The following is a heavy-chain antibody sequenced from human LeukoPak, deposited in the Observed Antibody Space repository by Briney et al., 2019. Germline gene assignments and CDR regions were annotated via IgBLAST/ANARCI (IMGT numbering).Heavy chain of an antibody. J-gene: IGHJ4*02. CDR1: GGSISSSSYY. D-gene: IGHD6-19*01. Sequence: SETLSLTCTVSGGSISSSSYYWGWIRQPPGKGLEWIGSIYYSGSTYYNPSLKSRVTISVDTSKNQFSLKLSSVTAADTAVYYCARVGYSSGWYAYFDYWGQGTLVTVSS. CDR2: IYYSGST. V-gene: IGHV4-39*01. CDR3: ARVGYSSGWYAYFDY.